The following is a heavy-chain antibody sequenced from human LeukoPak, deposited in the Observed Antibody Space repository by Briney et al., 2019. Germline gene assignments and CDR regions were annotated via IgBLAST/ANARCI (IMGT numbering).Heavy chain of an antibody. J-gene: IGHJ4*02. Sequence: PGGSLRLSCAASGFTFSSYSMNWVRQAPGKGLEGVSYISSSSSTIYYADSVKGRFTISRDNAKNSLYLQMNSLRAEDTAVYYCAREGRYYYGSGGFDYWGQGTLVTVSS. CDR2: ISSSSSTI. D-gene: IGHD3-10*01. CDR3: AREGRYYYGSGGFDY. V-gene: IGHV3-48*01. CDR1: GFTFSSYS.